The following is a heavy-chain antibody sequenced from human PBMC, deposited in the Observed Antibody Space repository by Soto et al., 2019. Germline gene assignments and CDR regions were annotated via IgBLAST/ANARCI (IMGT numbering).Heavy chain of an antibody. CDR2: ITSDGKKT. CDR1: GFSFASFA. J-gene: IGHJ5*02. Sequence: QVQLVESGGRVVQTGTSLRLSCVASGFSFASFAMHWGRQTPGGGPEWVASITSDGKKTYYADFAKGRVTISRDNAKNRIFLEMHRPGPADTAVYFCARDPGSDFWSGVFDPWGQGTVVSVSS. CDR3: ARDPGSDFWSGVFDP. D-gene: IGHD3-3*01. V-gene: IGHV3-30*04.